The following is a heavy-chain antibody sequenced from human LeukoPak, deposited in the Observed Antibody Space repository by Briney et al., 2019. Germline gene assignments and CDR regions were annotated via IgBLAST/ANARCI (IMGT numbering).Heavy chain of an antibody. D-gene: IGHD6-13*01. Sequence: SVKVSCKASGGTFSSYAISWVRQAPGQGLAWMGRIIPILGIANYAQKFQGRVTITADKSTSTAYMELSSLRSEDTAVYYCARDPFVAAAGTIFWFDPWGQGTLVTVSS. V-gene: IGHV1-69*04. CDR2: IIPILGIA. J-gene: IGHJ5*02. CDR1: GGTFSSYA. CDR3: ARDPFVAAAGTIFWFDP.